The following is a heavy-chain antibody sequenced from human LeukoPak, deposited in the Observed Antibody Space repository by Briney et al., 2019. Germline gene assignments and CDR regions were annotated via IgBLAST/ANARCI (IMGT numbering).Heavy chain of an antibody. D-gene: IGHD4-17*01. Sequence: GGSLRLSCAAPGFTFSSYEMNWVRQAPGKGLEWVSYISSSGSTIYYADSVKGRFTISRDNAKNSLYLQMNSLRAEDTAVYYCARPTTVTTGYFDYWGQGTLVTVSS. CDR2: ISSSGSTI. V-gene: IGHV3-48*03. CDR1: GFTFSSYE. J-gene: IGHJ4*02. CDR3: ARPTTVTTGYFDY.